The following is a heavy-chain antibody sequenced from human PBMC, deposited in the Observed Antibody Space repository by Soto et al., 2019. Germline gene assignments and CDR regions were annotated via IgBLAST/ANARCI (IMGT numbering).Heavy chain of an antibody. J-gene: IGHJ4*02. Sequence: SETLSLTCTVSGGSISSYYWSWIRQPAGKGLEWIGRIYTSGSTNYNPSLKSRVTMSVDTSKNQFSLKLSSVTAADTAVYYGARVHIVGATTEGYDYWGQGTLVTVSS. V-gene: IGHV4-4*07. CDR2: IYTSGST. CDR3: ARVHIVGATTEGYDY. D-gene: IGHD1-26*01. CDR1: GGSISSYY.